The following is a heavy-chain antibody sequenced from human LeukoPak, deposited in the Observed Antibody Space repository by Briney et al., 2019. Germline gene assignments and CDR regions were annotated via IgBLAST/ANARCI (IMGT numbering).Heavy chain of an antibody. V-gene: IGHV3-20*04. CDR2: INWNGDST. Sequence: GGSLRLSCAASGFTFNDYGMNWVRQAPGKGLEWVSAINWNGDSTGYADSVKGRLTISRDNAKNSLYLQMNSLRAEDTALYYCARSSYYYERRDFDYWGQGTLVTVSS. D-gene: IGHD3-22*01. CDR1: GFTFNDYG. J-gene: IGHJ4*02. CDR3: ARSSYYYERRDFDY.